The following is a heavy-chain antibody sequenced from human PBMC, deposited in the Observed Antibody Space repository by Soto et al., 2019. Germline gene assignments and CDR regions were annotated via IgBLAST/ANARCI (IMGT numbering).Heavy chain of an antibody. V-gene: IGHV5-51*01. J-gene: IGHJ4*02. Sequence: EVQLVQSGAEVKKPGESLKISCKGSGYSFTNYWIGWVRQMPGKGLEWMGIIYPGDSDTRYSPSFQGQVTISADKSISTAYLQWSSLEALDTAMYYCARRYYYGSGSYCFDYWGQGTLVTVSS. CDR3: ARRYYYGSGSYCFDY. CDR1: GYSFTNYW. D-gene: IGHD3-10*01. CDR2: IYPGDSDT.